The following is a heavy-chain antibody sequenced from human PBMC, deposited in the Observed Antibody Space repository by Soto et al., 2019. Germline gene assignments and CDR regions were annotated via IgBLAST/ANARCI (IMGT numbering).Heavy chain of an antibody. J-gene: IGHJ6*02. V-gene: IGHV1-18*01. CDR3: ASLAVTTSLGYYYYGMDV. CDR2: ISPYNGKA. Sequence: SVQFSCKAAGFTCTNYGISWVRQATGQGLEWMGWISPYNGKANYAQKVQGRVTMTADESTSTAYMELSSLRSEDTAVYYCASLAVTTSLGYYYYGMDVWGQGTTVTVSS. D-gene: IGHD4-4*01. CDR1: GFTCTNYG.